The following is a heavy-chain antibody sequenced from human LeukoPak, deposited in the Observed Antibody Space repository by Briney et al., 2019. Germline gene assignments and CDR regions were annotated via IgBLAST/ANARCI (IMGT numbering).Heavy chain of an antibody. CDR1: GFTVSSNY. CDR3: ARAAFRDSAGDYFDY. Sequence: GGSLRLSCAASGFTVSSNYMSWVRQAPGKGLEWVSVIYSGGSTYYADSVKGRFTISRDNSKNTLYLQMNSLRADDTAVYYCARAAFRDSAGDYFDYWGQGTLVTVSS. V-gene: IGHV3-53*01. D-gene: IGHD1-26*01. J-gene: IGHJ4*02. CDR2: IYSGGST.